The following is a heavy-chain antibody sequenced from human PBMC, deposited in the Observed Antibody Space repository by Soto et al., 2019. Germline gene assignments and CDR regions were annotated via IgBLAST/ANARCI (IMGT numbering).Heavy chain of an antibody. V-gene: IGHV4-4*02. D-gene: IGHD1-7*01. J-gene: IGHJ4*02. Sequence: QVQLQESGPGLVKPSGTLSLTCAVSGGSFTSNNWWTWVRQPPGQGLEWIGEIYRTGSTNYNPSLKSRVSMSLDKSENQSSLKVTSLTAADTAVYYCASRDPGTSVDYWGQGTLVTVSS. CDR3: ASRDPGTSVDY. CDR2: IYRTGST. CDR1: GGSFTSNNW.